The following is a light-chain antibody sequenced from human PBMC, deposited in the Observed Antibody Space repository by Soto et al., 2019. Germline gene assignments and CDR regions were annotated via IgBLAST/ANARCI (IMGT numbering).Light chain of an antibody. CDR1: QTVNRNY. CDR2: GVS. V-gene: IGKV3-20*01. CDR3: QQYIDSPRT. J-gene: IGKJ1*01. Sequence: EIILTQSPGTLALSPGDGATLSCRASQTVNRNYLAWYHQRPGQPPRLLIYGVSNRASGVPDRFSGDGSGTDVTLTIGRLDPDDFGVYYCQQYIDSPRTFGQGTRVEVK.